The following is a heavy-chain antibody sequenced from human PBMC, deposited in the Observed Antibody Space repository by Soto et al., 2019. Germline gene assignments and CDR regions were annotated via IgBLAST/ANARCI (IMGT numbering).Heavy chain of an antibody. D-gene: IGHD3-10*01. J-gene: IGHJ3*02. CDR1: GGSISSYY. Sequence: SETLSLTCTVSGGSISSYYWSWIRQPPGKGLEWIGYIYYSGSTNYNPSLKSRVTISVDTSKSQFSLKLSSVTAADTAVYYCARVWTYYYGSGALLAFDIWGQGTMVTVSS. V-gene: IGHV4-59*01. CDR3: ARVWTYYYGSGALLAFDI. CDR2: IYYSGST.